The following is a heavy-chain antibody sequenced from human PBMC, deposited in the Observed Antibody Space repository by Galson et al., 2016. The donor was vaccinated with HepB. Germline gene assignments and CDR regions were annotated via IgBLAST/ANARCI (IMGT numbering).Heavy chain of an antibody. D-gene: IGHD2/OR15-2a*01. V-gene: IGHV3-11*06. CDR2: ISNTNVYA. CDR3: ARGFLQRTLNL. Sequence: SLRLSCAASGLTYSDFYMYWIRQAPGQGLQWVAYISNTNVYANYGEFVKGRFTISRDNTKNSVSLQMSGLRAEDSGVYYCARGFLQRTLNLWGQGTLISVSS. J-gene: IGHJ4*02. CDR1: GLTYSDFY.